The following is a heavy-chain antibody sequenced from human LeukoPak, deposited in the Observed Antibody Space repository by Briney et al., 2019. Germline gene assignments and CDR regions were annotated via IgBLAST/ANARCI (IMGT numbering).Heavy chain of an antibody. D-gene: IGHD3-16*01. J-gene: IGHJ4*02. CDR1: GFTFSSFG. CDR3: ARKGVGGELGGFDY. Sequence: GGSLRLSCAASGFTFSSFGMSWVRQAPGKGLEWVSAISSTGGTAYYADSVKGRFTISRDNSKNTLYLQMNSLRAEDTAIYSCARKGVGGELGGFDYWGQGTLVTVSS. CDR2: ISSTGGTA. V-gene: IGHV3-23*01.